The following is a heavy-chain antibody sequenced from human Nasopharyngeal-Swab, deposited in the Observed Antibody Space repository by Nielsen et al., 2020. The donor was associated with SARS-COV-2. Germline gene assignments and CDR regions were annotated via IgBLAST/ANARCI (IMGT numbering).Heavy chain of an antibody. CDR2: IYPGDSDT. CDR3: ARLVSTTVTTTYFDY. J-gene: IGHJ4*02. V-gene: IGHV5-51*01. D-gene: IGHD4-17*01. CDR1: GYSFTSYW. Sequence: KVSCKGSGYSFTSYWIGWVRQMPGKGLEWMGIIYPGDSDTRYNPSFQGQVTISADKSISTAYLQWSSLKASDTAMYYCARLVSTTVTTTYFDYWGQGTLVTVSS.